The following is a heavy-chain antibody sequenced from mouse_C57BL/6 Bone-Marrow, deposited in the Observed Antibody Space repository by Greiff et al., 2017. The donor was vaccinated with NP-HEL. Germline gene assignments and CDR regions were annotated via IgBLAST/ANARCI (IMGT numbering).Heavy chain of an antibody. V-gene: IGHV1-82*01. Sequence: QVQLQQSVPELVKPGASVKISCKASGYAFSSSWMNWVKQRPGKGLEWIGRIYPGDGDTNYNGKFKGKATLTADKASSTAYMQLSRLTSEDSAVYFCVRSAAIVTTVDYWGQGTTLTVSS. D-gene: IGHD2-12*01. CDR1: GYAFSSSW. CDR3: VRSAAIVTTVDY. CDR2: IYPGDGDT. J-gene: IGHJ2*01.